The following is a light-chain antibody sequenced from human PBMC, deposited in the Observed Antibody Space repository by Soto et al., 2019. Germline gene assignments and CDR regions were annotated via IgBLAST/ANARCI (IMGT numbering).Light chain of an antibody. CDR1: SSDVGGYNY. CDR3: CSYAGSYTYV. Sequence: QSALTQPRSVSGSPGQSVTISCTGTSSDVGGYNYVSWYQHHPGKAPKLMIYGVSKRPSGVPDRFSGSKSGNTASLTISGLQAEDEAEYYCCSYAGSYTYVFGTGTKLTVL. V-gene: IGLV2-11*01. J-gene: IGLJ1*01. CDR2: GVS.